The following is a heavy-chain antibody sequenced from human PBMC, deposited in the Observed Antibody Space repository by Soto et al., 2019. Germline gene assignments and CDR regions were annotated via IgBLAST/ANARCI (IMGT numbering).Heavy chain of an antibody. D-gene: IGHD2-21*01. J-gene: IGHJ5*02. Sequence: EVQLVESGGGLVQPGGSLRLSCAVSGFICNNYWMSWVRQPPGKGLELVANIRPDGSAKKYVESVKGRFTSSRDNARNYMYLEMNGRRPEDTDVFHCARCRVDCGNWFDPWGQGTLVTVSS. CDR1: GFICNNYW. V-gene: IGHV3-7*05. CDR2: IRPDGSAK. CDR3: ARCRVDCGNWFDP.